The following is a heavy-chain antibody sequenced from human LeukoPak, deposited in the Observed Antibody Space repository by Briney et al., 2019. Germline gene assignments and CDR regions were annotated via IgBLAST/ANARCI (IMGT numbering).Heavy chain of an antibody. CDR2: ISYDGSYK. J-gene: IGHJ5*02. CDR1: GFTFSSYA. V-gene: IGHV3-30-3*01. CDR3: ARDVSGWSAGFDP. D-gene: IGHD6-19*01. Sequence: GGSLRLSCAGSGFTFSSYAMHWVRQAPGKGLEWVALISYDGSYKYYADSVKGRFTISRDNSLNTLYLQMNSLRAEDTAVYYCARDVSGWSAGFDPWGQGTLVTVSS.